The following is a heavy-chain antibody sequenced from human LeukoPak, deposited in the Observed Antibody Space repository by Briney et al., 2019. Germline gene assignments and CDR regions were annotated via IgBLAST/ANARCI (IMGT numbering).Heavy chain of an antibody. CDR3: ARIGGSYAAKGWFDP. V-gene: IGHV1-18*01. J-gene: IGHJ5*02. CDR2: ISGYNGNR. CDR1: GYTFTRYG. Sequence: GASVKVSCKASGYTFTRYGISWVRQAPGQGLEWTGWISGYNGNRHYAQKFQGRVTMTRDTSIRTAYMELSRLRSDDTAVYYCARIGGSYAAKGWFDPWGQGTLVTVSS. D-gene: IGHD1-26*01.